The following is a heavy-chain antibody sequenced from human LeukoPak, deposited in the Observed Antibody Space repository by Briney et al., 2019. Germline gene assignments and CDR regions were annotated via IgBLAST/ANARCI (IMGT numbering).Heavy chain of an antibody. CDR2: INPNSGAT. D-gene: IGHD1-1*01. J-gene: IGHJ6*02. Sequence: ASVKVSCKASGYTFTGYYMHWVRQAPGQGLEWMGWINPNSGATNYAQKFQGRVTMTRDTSISTAYMGRSRRRSDARVCYYWARDQAATGSLTRTLSHYGMDVWGQGTTVTVSS. V-gene: IGHV1-2*02. CDR1: GYTFTGYY. CDR3: ARDQAATGSLTRTLSHYGMDV.